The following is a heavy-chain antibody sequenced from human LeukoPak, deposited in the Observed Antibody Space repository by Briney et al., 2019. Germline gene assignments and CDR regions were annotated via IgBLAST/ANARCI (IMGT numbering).Heavy chain of an antibody. J-gene: IGHJ4*02. D-gene: IGHD3-9*01. Sequence: SETLSLTCTVSGGSISSSSYYWGWIRQPPGKGLEWIGSIYYSGSTYYIPSLKSRVTISVDTSKNQFSLKLSSVTAADTAVYYCARGRHDILTGYYFDYWGQGTLVTVSS. CDR1: GGSISSSSYY. V-gene: IGHV4-39*07. CDR3: ARGRHDILTGYYFDY. CDR2: IYYSGST.